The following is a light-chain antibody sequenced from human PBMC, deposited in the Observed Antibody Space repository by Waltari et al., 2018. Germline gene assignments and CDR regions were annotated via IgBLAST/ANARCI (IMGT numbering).Light chain of an antibody. J-gene: IGKJ3*01. CDR2: AAS. V-gene: IGKV1-39*01. Sequence: DIQMTQSPSSLSASVGDRVTITCRASQSISSDGNGYQQKPGKAPKRRIYAASSLQSGVPSRFSGSGSGTDFTLTISSLQPEDFATYYCQQSYSTPFTFGPGTKVDIK. CDR3: QQSYSTPFT. CDR1: QSISSD.